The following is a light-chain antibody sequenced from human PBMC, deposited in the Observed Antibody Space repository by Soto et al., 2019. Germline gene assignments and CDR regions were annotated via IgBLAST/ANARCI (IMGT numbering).Light chain of an antibody. CDR1: ESISRN. V-gene: IGKV3-15*01. CDR2: DTS. J-gene: IGKJ1*01. Sequence: EIVMTQSPATLSVSPGERATLSCRASESISRNLAWYQQKPGQAPRLLIYDTSARATGIPDRFSGSGSGTEFILTISSLQSEDFAVYYCQHYFDWPPWTFGQGTKVEI. CDR3: QHYFDWPPWT.